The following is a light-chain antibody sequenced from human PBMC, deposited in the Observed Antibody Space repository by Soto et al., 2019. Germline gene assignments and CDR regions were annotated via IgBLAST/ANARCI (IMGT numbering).Light chain of an antibody. CDR3: QQRSNWPWT. CDR2: DAS. Sequence: EIVFTHSPATLSLSPGERASLSCRASQSVSSYLAWYQHKPGQAPRLLIYDASNRATGIPARFSGSGSGTDFTLTITSLEPEDFAVYYCQQRSNWPWTFGQGTKVDIK. CDR1: QSVSSY. J-gene: IGKJ1*01. V-gene: IGKV3-11*01.